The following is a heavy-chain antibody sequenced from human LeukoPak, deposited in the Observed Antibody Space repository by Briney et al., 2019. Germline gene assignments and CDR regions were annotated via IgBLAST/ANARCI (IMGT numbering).Heavy chain of an antibody. Sequence: SETLSLTCTVSDGSISGYYWSWIRQPPGKGLEYIGYVFYRGDTNYNPSLKSRVTISVDTSKNQFSLKLTSVTAADTALYYCARHRGGSYYDYFDSWGQGTLVTVSS. V-gene: IGHV4-59*01. D-gene: IGHD1-26*01. CDR1: DGSISGYY. CDR3: ARHRGGSYYDYFDS. CDR2: VFYRGDT. J-gene: IGHJ4*02.